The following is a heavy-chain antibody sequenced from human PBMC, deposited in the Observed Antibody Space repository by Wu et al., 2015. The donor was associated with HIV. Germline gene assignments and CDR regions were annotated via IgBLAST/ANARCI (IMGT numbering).Heavy chain of an antibody. D-gene: IGHD6-19*01. Sequence: QVQLQQWGTGLLKPSETLSLNCAVYGGSFSGFFWSWVRQSPEKGLEWIGEIHYNGRTNYNPSLKSRTTISIDTSKNQFSLKLASVTAADTALYFCARGPLTDGIEVAGPLSHWGQGTLLVVSS. CDR3: ARGPLTDGIEVAGPLSH. V-gene: IGHV4-34*02. CDR2: IHYNGRT. CDR1: GGSFSGFF. J-gene: IGHJ4*02.